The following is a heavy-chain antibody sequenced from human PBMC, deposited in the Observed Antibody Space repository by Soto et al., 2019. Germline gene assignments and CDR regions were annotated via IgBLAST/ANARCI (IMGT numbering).Heavy chain of an antibody. V-gene: IGHV4-59*01. CDR1: GGSIRSYY. J-gene: IGHJ3*01. CDR2: IYSSGTT. D-gene: IGHD3-16*01. Sequence: PSETLSLTCSVSGGSIRSYYWSWIRQPPGKGLEWIGYIYSSGTTNYNPSLQSRVTISGDTSKKQISLNLRSVTAADTAVYYCARRDAQIYRTLIWGEVLDLWGQGTKATVSS. CDR3: ARRDAQIYRTLIWGEVLDL.